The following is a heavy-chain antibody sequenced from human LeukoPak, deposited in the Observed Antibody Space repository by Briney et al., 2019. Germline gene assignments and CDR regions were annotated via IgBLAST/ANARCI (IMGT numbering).Heavy chain of an antibody. Sequence: PGGSLRLSCAASGFTFSSYDMHWVRQATGKGLEWVSAIGTAGDTYYPGSVKGRFTISRENAKNSLYLQMNSLRAGGTAVYYCAKRGHYSINWYHYFDYWGQGTLVTVSS. CDR1: GFTFSSYD. CDR3: AKRGHYSINWYHYFDY. D-gene: IGHD6-13*01. J-gene: IGHJ4*02. CDR2: IGTAGDT. V-gene: IGHV3-13*04.